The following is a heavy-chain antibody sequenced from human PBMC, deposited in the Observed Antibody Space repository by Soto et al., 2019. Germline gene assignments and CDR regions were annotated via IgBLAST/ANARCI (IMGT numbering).Heavy chain of an antibody. CDR3: ARHFEMWPPEVGWFDP. V-gene: IGHV4-39*01. J-gene: IGHJ5*02. D-gene: IGHD3-9*01. CDR2: IYYSGST. CDR1: GDSISGDGSY. Sequence: SETLSLTCSLSGDSISGDGSYWVWIRQPPGKGLEWIGSIYYSGSTNYNPSLKSRVTISVDTSKNQFSLKLSSVTAADTAVYYCARHFEMWPPEVGWFDPWGQGTLVTVSS.